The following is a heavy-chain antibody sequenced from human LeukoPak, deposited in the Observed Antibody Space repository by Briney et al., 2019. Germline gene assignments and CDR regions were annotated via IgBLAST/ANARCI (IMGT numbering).Heavy chain of an antibody. Sequence: GESLKISCRASGYSFSNYWIAWVRQMPGKGLEWMGIIYPDDSDTKYSPSFEGQVTFSSDKSISTVYLQWSSLKASDTAIYFCARQQRATEVTMGSNWFDPWGQGTLVTVSS. CDR2: IYPDDSDT. CDR3: ARQQRATEVTMGSNWFDP. J-gene: IGHJ5*02. D-gene: IGHD2-21*02. CDR1: GYSFSNYW. V-gene: IGHV5-51*01.